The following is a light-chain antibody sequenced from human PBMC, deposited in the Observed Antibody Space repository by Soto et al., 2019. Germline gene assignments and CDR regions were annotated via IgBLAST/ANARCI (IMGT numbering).Light chain of an antibody. J-gene: IGLJ3*02. V-gene: IGLV2-14*02. CDR3: ATWNGSLPAEV. Sequence: QSVLTQPASVSGSPGQSITISCTASSSHIGSSNLVSWYQHHSGKAPKLIIYEGNKRPSGIPDRFSGSKSGTSGTLDITGLQTGDEADYYCATWNGSLPAEVFGGGTKLTVL. CDR2: EGN. CDR1: SSHIGSSNL.